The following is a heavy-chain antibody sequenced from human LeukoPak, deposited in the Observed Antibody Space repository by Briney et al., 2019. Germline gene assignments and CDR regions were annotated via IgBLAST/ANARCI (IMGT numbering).Heavy chain of an antibody. J-gene: IGHJ4*02. V-gene: IGHV1-18*01. CDR1: SYTLSHYV. CDR2: ISVYNGNT. D-gene: IGHD2-21*01. Sequence: GASVKVSCKASSYTLSHYVIAWVRQAPGQGLEWMGWISVYNGNTFYAQNLQGRVTMTTDTSTSTAYMELRSLRSDDTAVYYCARSGPKDWALDYWGRGTLVTVSS. CDR3: ARSGPKDWALDY.